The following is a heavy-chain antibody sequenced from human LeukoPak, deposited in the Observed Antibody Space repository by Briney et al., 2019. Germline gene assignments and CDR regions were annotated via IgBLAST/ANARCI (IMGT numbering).Heavy chain of an antibody. CDR3: AKGGNYDFWSGPFDY. CDR2: ISGSGGST. D-gene: IGHD3-3*01. J-gene: IGHJ4*02. Sequence: HPGGSLRLSCAASGFTFSSYAMSWVRQAPGKGLEWVSAISGSGGSTYYADSVKGRFTISRDNSKNTLYLQMNSLRAEDTAVYYCAKGGNYDFWSGPFDYWGQGTLVTVSS. CDR1: GFTFSSYA. V-gene: IGHV3-23*01.